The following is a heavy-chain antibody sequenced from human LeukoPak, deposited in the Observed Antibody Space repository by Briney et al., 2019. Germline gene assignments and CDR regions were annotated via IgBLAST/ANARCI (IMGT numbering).Heavy chain of an antibody. V-gene: IGHV3-15*01. CDR3: TTRRQDGC. CDR1: GFTFSDAW. J-gene: IGHJ4*02. CDR2: IKSKIEGGTI. D-gene: IGHD6-25*01. Sequence: GGSLRLSCVASGFTFSDAWMSWVRQAPGKGLEWVGRIKSKIEGGTIDYGAPVKGRFTISRDDSRNTLYLQMNSLKTEDTAVYYCTTRRQDGCWGQGTLVTVS.